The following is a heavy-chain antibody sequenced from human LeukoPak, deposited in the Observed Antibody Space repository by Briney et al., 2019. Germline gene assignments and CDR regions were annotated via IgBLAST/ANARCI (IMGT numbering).Heavy chain of an antibody. V-gene: IGHV1-8*03. D-gene: IGHD2-2*03. CDR2: MNPNSGNT. J-gene: IGHJ6*03. Sequence: ASVKVSCKASGYTFTGYDINWVRQATGQGLEWMGWMNPNSGNTGYAQKFQGRVTITRNTSISTAYMELSSLRSEDTAVYYCARGLSWIRYYYYYMDVWGKGTTVTVSS. CDR1: GYTFTGYD. CDR3: ARGLSWIRYYYYYMDV.